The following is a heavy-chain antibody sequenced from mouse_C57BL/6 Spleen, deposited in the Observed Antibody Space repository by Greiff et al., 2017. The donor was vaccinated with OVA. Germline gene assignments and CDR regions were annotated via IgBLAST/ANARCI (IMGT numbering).Heavy chain of an antibody. V-gene: IGHV1-80*01. Sequence: VQLQQSGAELVKPGASVKISCKASGYAFSSYWINWVKQRPGKGLEWIGQIYPGDGDTNYNGKFKGKATLTADKSSSTAYMQLSSLTSEDSAVYFCARSTGFDYWGQGTTLTVSS. D-gene: IGHD4-1*02. CDR2: IYPGDGDT. CDR3: ARSTGFDY. CDR1: GYAFSSYW. J-gene: IGHJ2*01.